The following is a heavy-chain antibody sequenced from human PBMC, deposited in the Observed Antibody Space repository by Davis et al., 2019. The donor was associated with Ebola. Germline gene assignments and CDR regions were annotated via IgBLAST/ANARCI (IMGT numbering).Heavy chain of an antibody. CDR3: ARRVGARSGFDY. CDR1: GYTFTNYD. J-gene: IGHJ4*02. D-gene: IGHD1-26*01. CDR2: MNPNSGNT. Sequence: AASVKVSCKASGYTFTNYDINWVRQATGQGLEWMGWMNPNSGNTGYAQKFQGRVTTTRNISISIAYMELNSLRSEDTAVYYCARRVGARSGFDYWGQGVPVTVSS. V-gene: IGHV1-8*02.